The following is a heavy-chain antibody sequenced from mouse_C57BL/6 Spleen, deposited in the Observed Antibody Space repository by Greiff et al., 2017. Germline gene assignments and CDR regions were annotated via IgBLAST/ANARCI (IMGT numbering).Heavy chain of an antibody. V-gene: IGHV1-82*01. Sequence: VQLQESGPELVKPGASVKISCKASGYAFSSSWMNWVKQRPGKGLEWIGRIYPGDGDTNYNGKFKGKATLTADKSSSTAYMQLSSLASEDSAVYFCARPVTTVVRYFDGWGTGTTVTVSS. D-gene: IGHD1-1*01. CDR1: GYAFSSSW. CDR3: ARPVTTVVRYFDG. CDR2: IYPGDGDT. J-gene: IGHJ1*03.